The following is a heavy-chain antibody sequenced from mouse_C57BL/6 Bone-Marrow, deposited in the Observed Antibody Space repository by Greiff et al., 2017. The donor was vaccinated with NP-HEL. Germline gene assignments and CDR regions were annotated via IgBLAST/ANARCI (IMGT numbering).Heavy chain of an antibody. Sequence: VQLQQPGAELVKPGASVKLSCKASGYTFTSYLMHWVQQRPGRGLEWIGRIDPNSGGTKYNEKFKSKATLTVDKPSSTAYMQLNSLTSANSAVYYCARYYYGSSSFDYWGQGTTLTVSS. CDR1: GYTFTSYL. J-gene: IGHJ2*01. V-gene: IGHV1-72*01. D-gene: IGHD1-1*01. CDR3: ARYYYGSSSFDY. CDR2: IDPNSGGT.